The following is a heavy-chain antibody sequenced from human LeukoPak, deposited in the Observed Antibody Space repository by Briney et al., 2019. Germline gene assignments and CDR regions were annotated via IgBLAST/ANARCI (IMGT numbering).Heavy chain of an antibody. Sequence: PGGSLRLSCAASGFTFSSYSMNWVRQAPGKGLEWVSYISSSSSTIYYSDSVKGRFTISRDNAKNTLYLQMNSLRAEDTAVYYCTSLPLMIVVAGDAFDIWGQGTMVTVSS. D-gene: IGHD3-22*01. V-gene: IGHV3-48*04. J-gene: IGHJ3*02. CDR2: ISSSSSTI. CDR3: TSLPLMIVVAGDAFDI. CDR1: GFTFSSYS.